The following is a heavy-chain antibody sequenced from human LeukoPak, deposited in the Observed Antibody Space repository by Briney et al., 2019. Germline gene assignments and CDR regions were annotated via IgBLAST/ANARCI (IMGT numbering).Heavy chain of an antibody. CDR3: AKGAVAGNQKPGGY. Sequence: PGGSLRLSCAAPGFTFSSYAMSWVRQAPGKGLERASPISGSGGSTYYADSVKGRFTISRDNSNNTLYLQMNSLRAEDTAVYYCAKGAVAGNQKPGGYWGQGTLVTVSS. CDR2: ISGSGGST. CDR1: GFTFSSYA. V-gene: IGHV3-23*01. J-gene: IGHJ4*02. D-gene: IGHD6-19*01.